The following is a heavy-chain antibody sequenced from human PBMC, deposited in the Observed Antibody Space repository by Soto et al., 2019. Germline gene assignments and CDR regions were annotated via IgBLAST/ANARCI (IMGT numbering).Heavy chain of an antibody. CDR3: AREVVVVPAAMEGFVFDP. D-gene: IGHD2-2*01. J-gene: IGHJ5*02. V-gene: IGHV4-30-2*01. Sequence: KPSETLSLTCAVSGGSISSGGYSWSWIRQPPGKGLEWIGYIYHSGSTYYNPSLKSRVAISVDRSKNQFSLKLSSVTAADTAVYYCAREVVVVPAAMEGFVFDPWGQGTLVTVSS. CDR1: GGSISSGGYS. CDR2: IYHSGST.